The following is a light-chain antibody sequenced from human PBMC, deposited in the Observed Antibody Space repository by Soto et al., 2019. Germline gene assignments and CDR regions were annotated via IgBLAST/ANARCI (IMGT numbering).Light chain of an antibody. CDR3: QSYDSSLSVDYV. J-gene: IGLJ1*01. V-gene: IGLV1-40*01. CDR1: SSNIAAGYD. CDR2: GNS. Sequence: QSVLTQPPSVSGAPGQRVTISCTGSSSNIAAGYDVHWYQQLPGTAPKLLIYGNSNRPSGVPDRFSGSKSGTSASLAITGLQAEDEADYYCQSYDSSLSVDYVFGTGTKLTVL.